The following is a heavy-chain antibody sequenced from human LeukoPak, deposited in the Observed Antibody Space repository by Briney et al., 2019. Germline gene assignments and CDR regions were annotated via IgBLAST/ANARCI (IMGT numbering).Heavy chain of an antibody. CDR2: FDPEDGET. D-gene: IGHD6-6*01. Sequence: ASVKVSCKVSGYTLTELSMHWVRQAPGKGLEWMGGFDPEDGETIYAQKFQGRVTMTEDTSTDTAYMELSSLRSEDTAVYYCATGGSIAALFPRLLQMRDYYYYGMDVWGQGTTVTVSS. CDR1: GYTLTELS. V-gene: IGHV1-24*01. J-gene: IGHJ6*02. CDR3: ATGGSIAALFPRLLQMRDYYYYGMDV.